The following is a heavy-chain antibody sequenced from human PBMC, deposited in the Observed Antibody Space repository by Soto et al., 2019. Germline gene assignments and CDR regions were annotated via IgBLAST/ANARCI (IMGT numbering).Heavy chain of an antibody. Sequence: EVQLVESGGGLVQPGGSLRLSCAASGFTFSSYWMSWVRQAPGKGLEWVANIKQDGSEKYYVDSVKGRFTISRDNANNSLYLQMNSLRAEDTAVYYCARDISGYDLFGGSRFDYWGQGTLVTVSS. V-gene: IGHV3-7*05. D-gene: IGHD5-12*01. CDR2: IKQDGSEK. CDR3: ARDISGYDLFGGSRFDY. J-gene: IGHJ4*02. CDR1: GFTFSSYW.